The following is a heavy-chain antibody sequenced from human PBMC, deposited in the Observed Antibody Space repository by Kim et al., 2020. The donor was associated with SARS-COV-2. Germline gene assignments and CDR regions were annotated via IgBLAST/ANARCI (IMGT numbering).Heavy chain of an antibody. CDR2: INHSGST. D-gene: IGHD1-7*01. Sequence: SETLSLTCAVYGGSFSGYYWSWIRQPPGKGLEWIGEINHSGSTNYNPSLKSRVTISVDTSKNQFSLKLSSVTVADTAVYYCARDRNLPLSYNWNSKYYYYSGMDVWGQGTTVTVSS. J-gene: IGHJ6*02. CDR3: ARDRNLPLSYNWNSKYYYYSGMDV. V-gene: IGHV4-34*01. CDR1: GGSFSGYY.